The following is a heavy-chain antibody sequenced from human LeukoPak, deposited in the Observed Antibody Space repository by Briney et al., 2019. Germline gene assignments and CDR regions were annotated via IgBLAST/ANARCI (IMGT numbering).Heavy chain of an antibody. Sequence: PGGSLRLSCAASGFTSSDYSMNWVRQAPGKGLEWVSWITSSSDSIYYADSVKGRFTISRDNAKNSLYLQMNSLRDEDTAVYYCSSESRYWGQGTLVIVSA. CDR2: ITSSSDSI. D-gene: IGHD3-22*01. CDR1: GFTSSDYS. J-gene: IGHJ4*02. CDR3: SSESRY. V-gene: IGHV3-48*02.